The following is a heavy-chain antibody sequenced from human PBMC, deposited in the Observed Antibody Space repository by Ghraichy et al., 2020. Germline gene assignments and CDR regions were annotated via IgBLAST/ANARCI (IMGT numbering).Heavy chain of an antibody. J-gene: IGHJ6*02. Sequence: ASVKVSCKASGYTFTSYGISWVRQAPGQGLEWMGWISAYNGNTNYAQKLQGRVTMTTDTSTSTAYMELRSLRSDDTAVYYCARDYYDVRYYDFWSGYSGPRNSYYYYGMDVWGQGTTVTVSS. V-gene: IGHV1-18*01. CDR1: GYTFTSYG. D-gene: IGHD3-3*01. CDR3: ARDYYDVRYYDFWSGYSGPRNSYYYYGMDV. CDR2: ISAYNGNT.